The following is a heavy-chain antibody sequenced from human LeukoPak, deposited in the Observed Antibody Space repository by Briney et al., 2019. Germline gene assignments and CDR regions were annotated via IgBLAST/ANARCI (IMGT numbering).Heavy chain of an antibody. CDR1: GFTFSNYW. CDR3: ARASDPWLQLT. J-gene: IGHJ5*02. V-gene: IGHV3-7*03. Sequence: GGPLRFSCAASGFTFSNYWMIWVRQAPGKGLEWVGNIKQDGSEKRYADSVRGRFSISRDNAQTSLYLQMNSLRAEDTAVYYCARASDPWLQLTWGQGTLVTVSS. D-gene: IGHD5-24*01. CDR2: IKQDGSEK.